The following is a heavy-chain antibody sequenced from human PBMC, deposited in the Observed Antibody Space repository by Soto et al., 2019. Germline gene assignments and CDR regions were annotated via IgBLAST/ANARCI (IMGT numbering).Heavy chain of an antibody. J-gene: IGHJ6*02. D-gene: IGHD6-6*01. CDR1: GYTFTSYG. V-gene: IGHV1-18*01. CDR2: ISAYNGNT. Sequence: ASVKVSCKASGYTFTSYGISWVRQAPGQGLEWMGWISAYNGNTNYAQKLQGRVTMTTDTSTSTAYMELRSLRSDDTAVYYCARDIPYAYSSSSREMGYYYYGMDVWGQGTTVTVSS. CDR3: ARDIPYAYSSSSREMGYYYYGMDV.